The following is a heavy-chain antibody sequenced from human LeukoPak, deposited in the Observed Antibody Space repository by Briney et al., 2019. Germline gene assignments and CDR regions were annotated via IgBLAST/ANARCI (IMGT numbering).Heavy chain of an antibody. D-gene: IGHD5-18*01. CDR3: AKGPTAMGPGGDY. Sequence: TGGSLRLSCAASGFTFSSYWMSWVRQAPGKGLEWVANIKQDGSEKYYVDSVKGRFTVSRDNAKNSLYLQMNSLRAEDTALYYCAKGPTAMGPGGDYWGQGTLVTVSS. J-gene: IGHJ4*02. CDR1: GFTFSSYW. CDR2: IKQDGSEK. V-gene: IGHV3-7*03.